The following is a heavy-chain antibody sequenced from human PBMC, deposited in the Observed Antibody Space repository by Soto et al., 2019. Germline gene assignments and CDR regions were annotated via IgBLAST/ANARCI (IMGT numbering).Heavy chain of an antibody. CDR1: GYTFTSYG. D-gene: IGHD3-10*01. CDR3: ARGNVRHELLWFGELDYNWFDP. Sequence: ASVKVSCKASGYTFTSYGISWVRQAPGQGLEWMGWISAYNGNTNYAQKLQGRVTMTTDTSTSTAYMELRSLRSDDTAVYYCARGNVRHELLWFGELDYNWFDPWGQGTLVTVS. J-gene: IGHJ5*02. V-gene: IGHV1-18*01. CDR2: ISAYNGNT.